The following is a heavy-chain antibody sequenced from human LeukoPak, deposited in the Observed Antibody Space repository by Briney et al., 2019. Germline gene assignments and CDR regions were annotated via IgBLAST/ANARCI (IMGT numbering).Heavy chain of an antibody. Sequence: SETLSLTCAVYGGSFSGYYWSWIRQPPGKGLEWIGEINHSGSTNYNPSLKSRVTISVDTSKNQFSLKLSSVTAADTAVYYCATRTPYDFWSGNNWFDPWGQGTLVTVSS. CDR2: INHSGST. CDR3: ATRTPYDFWSGNNWFDP. J-gene: IGHJ5*02. D-gene: IGHD3-3*01. V-gene: IGHV4-34*01. CDR1: GGSFSGYY.